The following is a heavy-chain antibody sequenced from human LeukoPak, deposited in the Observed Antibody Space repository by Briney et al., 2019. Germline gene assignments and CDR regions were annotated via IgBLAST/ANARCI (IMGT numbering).Heavy chain of an antibody. D-gene: IGHD3-16*01. CDR1: GFTVSSNY. V-gene: IGHV3-66*01. CDR2: IYSGGST. Sequence: PGRSLRLSCAASGFTVSSNYMSWVRQAPGKGLEWVLVIYSGGSTYYADSVKGRFTISRDNSKNTLYLQMNSLRAEDTAVYYCAREKGYGVGAFDYWGQGTLVTVSS. CDR3: AREKGYGVGAFDY. J-gene: IGHJ4*02.